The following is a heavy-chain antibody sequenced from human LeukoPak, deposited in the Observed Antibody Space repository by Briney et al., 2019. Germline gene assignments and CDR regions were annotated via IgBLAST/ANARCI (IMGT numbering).Heavy chain of an antibody. CDR3: ASGYDWYFDY. CDR1: GYTLTELS. J-gene: IGHJ4*02. V-gene: IGHV1-8*03. Sequence: ASVKVSCKVSGYTLTELSMHWVRQATGQGLEWMGWMNPNSGNTGYAQKFQGRVTITRNTSISTAYMELSSLGSEDTAVYYCASGYDWYFDYWGQGTLVTVSS. CDR2: MNPNSGNT. D-gene: IGHD5-12*01.